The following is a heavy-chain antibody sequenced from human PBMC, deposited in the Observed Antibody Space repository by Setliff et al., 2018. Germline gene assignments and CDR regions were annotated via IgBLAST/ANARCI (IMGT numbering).Heavy chain of an antibody. Sequence: ASVKVSCKASGYSFTNHYIHWVRQAPGQGLEWVGIINPSGGSTSYAQKFQGRVTMTRDTSTSTVYMELSSLRSEDTAVYYCAKSGDYSNRGHFDCWGQGTLVTVSS. D-gene: IGHD4-4*01. CDR3: AKSGDYSNRGHFDC. CDR2: INPSGGST. J-gene: IGHJ4*02. CDR1: GYSFTNHY. V-gene: IGHV1-46*03.